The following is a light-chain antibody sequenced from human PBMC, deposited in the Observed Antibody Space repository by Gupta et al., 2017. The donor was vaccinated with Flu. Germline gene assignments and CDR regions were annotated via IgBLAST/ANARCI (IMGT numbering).Light chain of an antibody. CDR3: AAWDDSLSGPHYV. J-gene: IGLJ1*01. Sequence: QSVLTQPPSASGTPGQRATISCSGSRPNIGSNYVYWYQQLPGTAPKLLIYRNNQRPSGFPDRCSGSKSGTAASLAISGPRSEDEADYYCAAWDDSLSGPHYVFGTGTKGTVL. CDR2: RNN. V-gene: IGLV1-47*01. CDR1: RPNIGSNY.